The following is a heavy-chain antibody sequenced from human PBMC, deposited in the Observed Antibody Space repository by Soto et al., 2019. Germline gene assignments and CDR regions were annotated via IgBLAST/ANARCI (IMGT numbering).Heavy chain of an antibody. CDR2: IYYSGST. CDR1: GGSISSYY. D-gene: IGHD5-18*01. V-gene: IGHV4-59*01. Sequence: PSENLALTCTVSGGSISSYYWSWIRQPPGKGLEWIGYIYYSGSTNYNPSLKSRVTISVDTSKNQFSLKLSSVTAADTAVYYCARSYTAMVTGNYYYYYGMDVWVQGAMVT. J-gene: IGHJ6*02. CDR3: ARSYTAMVTGNYYYYYGMDV.